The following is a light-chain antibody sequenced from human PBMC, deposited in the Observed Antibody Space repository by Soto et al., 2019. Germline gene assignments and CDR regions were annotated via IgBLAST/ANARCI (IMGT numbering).Light chain of an antibody. Sequence: EIVMTQSPATLSVSPGERATLSCRASQSVSSNYLAWYQQKPGQAPRLLIYDSSSRDTGIPDRFSGSGSGTDFTLTISRLEPEDFAVYYCQQYGSSPDTFGQGTKVDIK. CDR1: QSVSSNY. V-gene: IGKV3-20*01. CDR3: QQYGSSPDT. CDR2: DSS. J-gene: IGKJ1*01.